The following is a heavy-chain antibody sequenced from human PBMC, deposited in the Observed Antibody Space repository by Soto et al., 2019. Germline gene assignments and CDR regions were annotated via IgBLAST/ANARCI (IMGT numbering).Heavy chain of an antibody. CDR2: IYHSGST. Sequence: QVQLQESGPGLVKPSGTLSLTCAVSGGSISSSHWWSWVRQPPGKGLEWIGEIYHSGSTNYSPSLKRRVSLWGDKSKNQFPPGLISVTAAETAVYYCASPGGGEDYWGQGTLVTVSS. CDR1: GGSISSSHW. CDR3: ASPGGGEDY. J-gene: IGHJ4*02. V-gene: IGHV4-4*02. D-gene: IGHD3-16*01.